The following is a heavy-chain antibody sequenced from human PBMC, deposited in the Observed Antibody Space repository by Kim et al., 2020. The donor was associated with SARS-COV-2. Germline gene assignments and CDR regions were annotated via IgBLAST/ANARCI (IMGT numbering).Heavy chain of an antibody. V-gene: IGHV4-59*13. J-gene: IGHJ4*02. Sequence: SETLSLTCTVSGGSIISYYWSWIRQPPGKGLEWIGYIYYSGSTNYNPSLKSRVTISVDTSKNQFSLKLSSVTAADTAVYYCARGFDYWGQGTLVTVSS. CDR1: GGSIISYY. CDR2: IYYSGST. CDR3: ARGFDY.